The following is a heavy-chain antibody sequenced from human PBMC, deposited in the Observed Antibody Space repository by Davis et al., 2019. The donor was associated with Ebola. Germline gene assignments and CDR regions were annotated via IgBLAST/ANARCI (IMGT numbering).Heavy chain of an antibody. Sequence: PGGSLRLSCAASGFTFSSYSMNWVRQAPGKGLEWVSSISSSSSYIYYADSVKGKLTISRDNSKNTLSLQMNNLSVEDTAIYYCASGGDYPWYLDSWGQGTLVTVSS. V-gene: IGHV3-21*01. CDR2: ISSSSSYI. CDR3: ASGGDYPWYLDS. J-gene: IGHJ4*02. CDR1: GFTFSSYS. D-gene: IGHD4-17*01.